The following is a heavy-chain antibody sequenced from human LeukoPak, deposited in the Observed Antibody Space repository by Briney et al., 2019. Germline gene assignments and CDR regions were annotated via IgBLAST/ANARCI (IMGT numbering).Heavy chain of an antibody. V-gene: IGHV1-18*01. Sequence: ASVKVSCKASGYTFTSYGISWVRQAPGQGLEWMGWISAYNGNTNYAQKLQGRVTMTTDTSTSTAYMELRSLRSDDTAVYYCARAGDSYYDYVWGSYRLLGYYYYYMDFWGKGTTVTVSS. J-gene: IGHJ6*03. CDR1: GYTFTSYG. CDR3: ARAGDSYYDYVWGSYRLLGYYYYYMDF. CDR2: ISAYNGNT. D-gene: IGHD3-16*02.